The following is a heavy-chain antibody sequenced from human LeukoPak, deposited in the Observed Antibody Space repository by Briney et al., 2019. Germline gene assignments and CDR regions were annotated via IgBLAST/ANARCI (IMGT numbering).Heavy chain of an antibody. Sequence: ASVKVSCKASGGTFSSYAISWVRQAPGQGLEWMGWINPNSGGTNYAQKFQGRVTMTRDTSISTAYMELSRLRSDDTAVYYCARVRYCSSTSCTNWFDPWGQGTLVTVSS. J-gene: IGHJ5*02. CDR3: ARVRYCSSTSCTNWFDP. CDR1: GGTFSSYA. V-gene: IGHV1-2*02. CDR2: INPNSGGT. D-gene: IGHD2-2*01.